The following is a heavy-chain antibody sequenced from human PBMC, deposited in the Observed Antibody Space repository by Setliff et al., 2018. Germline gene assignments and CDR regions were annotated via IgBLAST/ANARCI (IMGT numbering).Heavy chain of an antibody. V-gene: IGHV1-2*06. Sequence: ASVKVSCKASGYTFNNYFLHWVRQAPGQGLEWMGRVFTATDDTQFRTEFQGRVSVTRDTSMSTTCMELSGLRSDDTAVYYCVRQDILTGYYAFDYWGQGTLVTVSS. D-gene: IGHD3-9*01. J-gene: IGHJ4*02. CDR3: VRQDILTGYYAFDY. CDR1: GYTFNNYF. CDR2: VFTATDDT.